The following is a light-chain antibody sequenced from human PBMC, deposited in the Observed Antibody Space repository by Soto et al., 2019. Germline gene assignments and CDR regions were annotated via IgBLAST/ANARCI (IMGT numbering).Light chain of an antibody. CDR1: QSVSSN. Sequence: PGTLSVSPWEKATRSCRASQSVSSNLAWYQQRLGQTPRLLISGASTRATGIPARFSGSVSGTEFILTISSLQSEDFAIYYCQQYNKWPRTVGQGTKVDIK. V-gene: IGKV3-15*01. J-gene: IGKJ1*01. CDR3: QQYNKWPRT. CDR2: GAS.